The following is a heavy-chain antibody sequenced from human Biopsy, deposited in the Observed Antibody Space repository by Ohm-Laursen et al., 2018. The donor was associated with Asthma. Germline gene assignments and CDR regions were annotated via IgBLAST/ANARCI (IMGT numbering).Heavy chain of an antibody. V-gene: IGHV3-21*04. Sequence: SLRLSCSASGFSVSSYGMSWVRQAPGKGTAWVYWIVFGGEKEHHADAVEGRFNIFRDDSKNTVHLQLIRLRADDTAVYYCVRERGQIGVSPAFDLWGRGTLVTVSS. D-gene: IGHD3-10*01. CDR1: GFSVSSYG. CDR3: VRERGQIGVSPAFDL. CDR2: IVFGGEKE. J-gene: IGHJ2*01.